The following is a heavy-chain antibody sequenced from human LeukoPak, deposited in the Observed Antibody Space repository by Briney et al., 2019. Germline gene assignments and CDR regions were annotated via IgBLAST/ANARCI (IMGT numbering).Heavy chain of an antibody. J-gene: IGHJ4*02. Sequence: SETLSLTCTVSGGSITSYYWSWIRQPAGKGLEWIGHIYSSVSTNCNPSLTSRVTMSVDTSKNQVSLRLTSVTAADTAVYYCAGTLNYDILTGYHPIDYWGQGTLVTVSS. CDR1: GGSITSYY. D-gene: IGHD3-9*01. CDR3: AGTLNYDILTGYHPIDY. CDR2: IYSSVST. V-gene: IGHV4-4*07.